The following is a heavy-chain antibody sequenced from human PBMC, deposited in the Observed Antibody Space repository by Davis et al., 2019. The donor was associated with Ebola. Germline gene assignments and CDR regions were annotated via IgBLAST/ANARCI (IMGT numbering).Heavy chain of an antibody. CDR1: GFALRSFS. J-gene: IGHJ5*02. D-gene: IGHD2-15*01. CDR2: ISLGSTYI. Sequence: GESLKISCEASGFALRSFSMSWVRQVPGKGLEWVASISLGSTYIYYAKSVEGRFIASRDNDKNSLYLQMINLGVDDTAFYYCARQSSARGWYDPWGQGTLVTVSS. V-gene: IGHV3-21*01. CDR3: ARQSSARGWYDP.